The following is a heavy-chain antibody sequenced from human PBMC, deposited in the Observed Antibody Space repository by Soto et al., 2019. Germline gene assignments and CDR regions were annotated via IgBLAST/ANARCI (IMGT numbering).Heavy chain of an antibody. D-gene: IGHD3-9*01. CDR3: ARVTVTGYFDWRDP. V-gene: IGHV4-59*01. CDR1: GAPITSNY. J-gene: IGHJ5*02. Sequence: PSETLSLTCSVSGAPITSNYWTWIRQPPGKGLEWIGYLDHQGYSNYSPSLRSRVSMSIDTSKDQLSLKVHSVTAADTAVYYCARVTVTGYFDWRDPWGQGTLVTVSS. CDR2: LDHQGYS.